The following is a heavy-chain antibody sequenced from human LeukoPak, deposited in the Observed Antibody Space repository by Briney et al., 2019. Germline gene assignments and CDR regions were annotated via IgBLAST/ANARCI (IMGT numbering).Heavy chain of an antibody. V-gene: IGHV4-61*01. CDR3: ARESQNNSSSWYPSDVYYMDV. D-gene: IGHD6-13*01. J-gene: IGHJ6*03. CDR1: GGSISTSSYY. CDR2: IYYSGST. Sequence: SETLSLTCTVSGGSISTSSYYWSWIRQPPGKGLEWIGYIYYSGSTNYNPSPKSRVTISVDTSKNQFSLKLSSVTAADTAVYYCARESQNNSSSWYPSDVYYMDVWGKGTTVTVSS.